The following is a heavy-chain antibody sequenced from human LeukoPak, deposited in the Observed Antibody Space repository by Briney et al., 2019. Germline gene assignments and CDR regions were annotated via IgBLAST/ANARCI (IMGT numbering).Heavy chain of an antibody. CDR2: INPNSGGT. D-gene: IGHD2/OR15-2a*01. Sequence: ASVKVTCKASGHTFTGYYMHWVRQAPGQGLEWMGRINPNSGGTNYAQKFQGRVTMTRDTSISTAYMELSRLRSDDTAVYYCASYRRGFLALDYWGQGTLVTVSS. CDR1: GHTFTGYY. V-gene: IGHV1-2*06. CDR3: ASYRRGFLALDY. J-gene: IGHJ4*02.